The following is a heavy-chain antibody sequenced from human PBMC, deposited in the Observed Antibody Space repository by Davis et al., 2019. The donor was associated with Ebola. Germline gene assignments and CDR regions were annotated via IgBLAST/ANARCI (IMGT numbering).Heavy chain of an antibody. Sequence: ASVKVSCKASGYTFTSYGISWVRQAPGQGLEWMGWISAYNGNTNYAQKLQGRVTMTTDTSTSTAYMELRSLRAEDTAVYYCAREFPSVVPAAIRGYYYYGMDVWGQGTTVTVSS. CDR3: AREFPSVVPAAIRGYYYYGMDV. V-gene: IGHV1-18*01. CDR2: ISAYNGNT. J-gene: IGHJ6*02. CDR1: GYTFTSYG. D-gene: IGHD2-2*01.